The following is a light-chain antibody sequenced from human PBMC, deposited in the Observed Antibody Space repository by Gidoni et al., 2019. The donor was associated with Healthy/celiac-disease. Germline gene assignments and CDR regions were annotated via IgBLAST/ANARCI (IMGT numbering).Light chain of an antibody. CDR1: QGISSY. Sequence: DIQLTQSPSFLSASVGDRVTITCRASQGISSYLAWYQQKPGKAPKLLIYAASTLQSGVPSRFSGSGSGTEFTLTISSLQPEDFATYYCQQLNSYPPNXXXQGTKLEIK. V-gene: IGKV1-9*01. J-gene: IGKJ2*01. CDR2: AAS. CDR3: QQLNSYPPNX.